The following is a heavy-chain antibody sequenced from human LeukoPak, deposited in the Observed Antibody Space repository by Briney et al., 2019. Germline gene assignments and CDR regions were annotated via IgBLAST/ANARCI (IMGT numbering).Heavy chain of an antibody. CDR1: GYIFTSYS. CDR2: ISVYSGET. J-gene: IGHJ4*02. V-gene: IGHV1-18*04. CDR3: AREGDYDSSGWH. D-gene: IGHD3-22*01. Sequence: ASVKVSCKASGYIFTSYSISWVRQGPGQGLEWMGWISVYSGETDYEQKLQGRATMTTDTSTSTAYMELRSLRSDDTAVYYCAREGDYDSSGWHWGQATLVTVSA.